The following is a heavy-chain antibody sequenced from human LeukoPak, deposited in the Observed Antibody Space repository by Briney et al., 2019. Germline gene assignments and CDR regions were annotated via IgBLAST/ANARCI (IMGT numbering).Heavy chain of an antibody. CDR2: IIPIFGTA. V-gene: IGHV1-69*05. CDR1: GGTFSSYA. J-gene: IGHJ6*03. CDR3: ARSMTTVTFYYYHYMDV. Sequence: SVKASCKASGGTFSSYAISWVRQAPGQGLEWMGGIIPIFGTANYAQKFQGRVTITTDESTSTAYMELSSLRSEDTAVYYCARSMTTVTFYYYHYMDVWGKGTTVTVSS. D-gene: IGHD4-17*01.